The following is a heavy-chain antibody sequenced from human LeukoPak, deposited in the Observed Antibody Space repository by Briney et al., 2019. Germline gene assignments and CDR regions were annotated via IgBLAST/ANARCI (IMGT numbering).Heavy chain of an antibody. CDR3: ARAPLTTYPW. V-gene: IGHV1-3*01. CDR2: INVVNDNT. Sequence: GASVKVSCKTSGYDFTSYAMHWVRQASGQGLEWMGWINVVNDNTKLSQKFQGRVTITSDTSASTAYMEMSSLRFDDTAVYYCARAPLTTYPWWGQGTLVTVSS. CDR1: GYDFTSYA. D-gene: IGHD2/OR15-2a*01. J-gene: IGHJ4*02.